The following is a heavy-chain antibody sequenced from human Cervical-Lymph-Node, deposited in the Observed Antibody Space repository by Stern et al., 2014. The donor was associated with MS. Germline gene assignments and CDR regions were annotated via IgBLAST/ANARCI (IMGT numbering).Heavy chain of an antibody. CDR3: ARDQGGKYYDSSGYYSDAFDI. J-gene: IGHJ3*02. CDR2: ISSSSSYI. D-gene: IGHD3-22*01. CDR1: GFTFSSYS. Sequence: EVQLVESGGGLVKPGGSLRLSCAASGFTFSSYSMNWVRQAPGKGLEWVSSISSSSSYIYYEDSVKGRFTISRDNAKNSLYLQMNSLRAEDTAVYYCARDQGGKYYDSSGYYSDAFDIWGQGTMVTVSS. V-gene: IGHV3-21*01.